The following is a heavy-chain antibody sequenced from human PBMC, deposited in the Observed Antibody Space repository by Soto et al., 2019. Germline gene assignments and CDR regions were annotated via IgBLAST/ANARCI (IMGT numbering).Heavy chain of an antibody. CDR2: INHSGRV. Sequence: SETLSLTCAVYGGSFSGHSWTWIRQSPGKGLEWIGDINHSGRVNYSPSLKSRVTISLDTSKNQFSLTLSAVTAADTAMYYCSTRAYDTNGYYRFDPWGQGTLVTVSS. J-gene: IGHJ5*01. V-gene: IGHV4-34*01. CDR3: STRAYDTNGYYRFDP. D-gene: IGHD3-22*01. CDR1: GGSFSGHS.